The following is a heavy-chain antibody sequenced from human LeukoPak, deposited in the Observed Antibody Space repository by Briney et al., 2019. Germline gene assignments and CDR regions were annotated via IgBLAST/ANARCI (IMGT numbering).Heavy chain of an antibody. CDR3: TRLVGDSSGYYGDY. D-gene: IGHD3-22*01. J-gene: IGHJ4*02. CDR2: IRSKANSYAT. CDR1: GCTFSGSA. V-gene: IGHV3-73*01. Sequence: GGSLRLSCAASGCTFSGSAMHWVRQASGKGLEWVGRIRSKANSYATAYAASVKGRFTVSRDDSKNTAYLQMNSLKTEDTAVYYCTRLVGDSSGYYGDYWGQGTLVTVSS.